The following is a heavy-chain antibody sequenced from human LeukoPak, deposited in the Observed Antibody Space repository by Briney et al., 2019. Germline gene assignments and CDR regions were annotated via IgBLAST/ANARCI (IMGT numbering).Heavy chain of an antibody. CDR1: GYTFTNYH. J-gene: IGHJ4*02. D-gene: IGHD6-19*01. CDR2: ITPSDGST. V-gene: IGHV1-46*01. CDR3: ASVGGWYQYYFDY. Sequence: ASVKVSCKASGYTFTNYHIYWVRQAPGQGLEWMGMITPSDGSTNYAQKFQGRITMTRDMSTSTVYMELSSLRSEDTAVYYCASVGGWYQYYFDYWGQGTLVTVSS.